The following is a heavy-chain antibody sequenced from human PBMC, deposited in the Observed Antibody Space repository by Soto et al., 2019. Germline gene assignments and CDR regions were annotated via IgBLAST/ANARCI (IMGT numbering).Heavy chain of an antibody. Sequence: LILSCAASGYSFRSYGMHWVRQAPGKGLEWVALIWYDGSNEYYADSVQGRFTISRDNSETTVYLQMNSLSVEDTAIYYCARERGFVRGVLRYYLDYWGQGTLVTVSS. CDR2: IWYDGSNE. CDR1: GYSFRSYG. D-gene: IGHD3-10*01. V-gene: IGHV3-33*01. CDR3: ARERGFVRGVLRYYLDY. J-gene: IGHJ4*02.